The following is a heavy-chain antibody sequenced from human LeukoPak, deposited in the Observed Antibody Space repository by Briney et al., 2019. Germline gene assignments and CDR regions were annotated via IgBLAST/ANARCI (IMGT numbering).Heavy chain of an antibody. CDR1: GFTFSDYY. Sequence: GGSLRLSCAASGFTFSDYYMSWIHQAPGKGLEWVSYISSSGSTMYYADSVKGRFTISRDNAKNSLYLQMNSLRAEDTDVYYCARMGILTGYKYFFDYWGQGTLVTVSS. CDR3: ARMGILTGYKYFFDY. V-gene: IGHV3-11*04. D-gene: IGHD3-9*01. J-gene: IGHJ4*02. CDR2: ISSSGSTM.